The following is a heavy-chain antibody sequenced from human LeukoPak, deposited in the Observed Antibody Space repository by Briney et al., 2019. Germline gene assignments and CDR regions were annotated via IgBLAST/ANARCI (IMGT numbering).Heavy chain of an antibody. CDR3: ASRGSRRLGREY. CDR2: ISSSSTI. CDR1: GFTFSSYS. V-gene: IGHV3-48*04. J-gene: IGHJ4*02. Sequence: PGGSLRLSCAASGFTFSSYSMNWVRQAPGKGLEWVSYISSSSTIYYADSVKGRFTISRDNAKNSLYLQMNSLRAEDTAVYYCASRGSRRLGREYWGQGTLVTVSS. D-gene: IGHD7-27*01.